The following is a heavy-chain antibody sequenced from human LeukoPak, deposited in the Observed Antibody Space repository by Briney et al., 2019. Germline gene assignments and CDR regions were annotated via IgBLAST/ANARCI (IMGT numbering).Heavy chain of an antibody. CDR3: ARVAVMIGYAFDI. D-gene: IGHD3-22*01. CDR2: IYYSGST. CDR1: GGSISSSSYY. V-gene: IGHV4-39*07. J-gene: IGHJ3*02. Sequence: SETLSLTCTVSGGSISSSSYYWGWIRQPPGKGLEWIGSIYYSGSTYYNPSLKSRVTMSVDTSENQFSLKLSSVTAADTAVYYCARVAVMIGYAFDIWGQGTMVTVSS.